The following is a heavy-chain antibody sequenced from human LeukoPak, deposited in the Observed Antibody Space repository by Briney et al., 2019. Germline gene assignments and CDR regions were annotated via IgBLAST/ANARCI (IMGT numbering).Heavy chain of an antibody. CDR2: ISGYSGNT. J-gene: IGHJ4*02. CDR1: GYTFSSYG. D-gene: IGHD1-26*01. CDR3: ARDWGAPHTLNFDY. Sequence: GASVKVSCKVSGYTFSSYGISWVRQAPGQGLEWMAWISGYSGNTNYVQKFQDRVTMTIDTFTSTAYLELTSLRSDDTAVYYCARDWGAPHTLNFDYWGQGTLVTVSS. V-gene: IGHV1-18*01.